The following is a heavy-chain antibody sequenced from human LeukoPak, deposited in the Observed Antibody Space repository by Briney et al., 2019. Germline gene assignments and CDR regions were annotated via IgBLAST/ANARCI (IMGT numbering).Heavy chain of an antibody. CDR3: ARELLDYSNYVPNFDY. CDR1: GGTFSSYA. Sequence: GSSVKVSCKASGGTFSSYAISWVRQAPGQGLEWMGGIIPIFGTANYAQKFQGRVTITTDESTSTAYMELSSLRSEDTAVYYCARELLDYSNYVPNFDYWGQGTLVTVSS. CDR2: IIPIFGTA. V-gene: IGHV1-69*05. J-gene: IGHJ4*02. D-gene: IGHD4-11*01.